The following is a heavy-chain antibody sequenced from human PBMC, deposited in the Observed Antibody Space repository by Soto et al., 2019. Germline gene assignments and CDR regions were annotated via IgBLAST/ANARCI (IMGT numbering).Heavy chain of an antibody. CDR2: ISYDGSNK. Sequence: GGSLRLSCAASGFTFSSYAMHWVRQAPGKGLEWVAVISYDGSNKYYADSVKGRFTISRDNSKNTLYLQMNSLRAEDTAVYYCARKFGASNCTNGVCYSHPYYYYGMDVWGQGTTVTVSS. CDR3: ARKFGASNCTNGVCYSHPYYYYGMDV. J-gene: IGHJ6*02. V-gene: IGHV3-30-3*01. D-gene: IGHD2-8*01. CDR1: GFTFSSYA.